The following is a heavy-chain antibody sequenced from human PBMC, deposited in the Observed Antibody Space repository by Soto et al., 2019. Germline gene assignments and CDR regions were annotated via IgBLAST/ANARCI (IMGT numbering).Heavy chain of an antibody. Sequence: HPEESLRLSCAASGFIFENFGMSWVRQAPGKGLQWISSISGSGFKKYYADSVKGRFTISRDNSKSTVYLELNNLSAEDTAVYHCAKNQGVELVPLATVDWFDPWGQGSVVTVSS. CDR2: ISGSGFKK. CDR3: AKNQGVELVPLATVDWFDP. CDR1: GFIFENFG. J-gene: IGHJ5*02. V-gene: IGHV3-23*01. D-gene: IGHD1-26*01.